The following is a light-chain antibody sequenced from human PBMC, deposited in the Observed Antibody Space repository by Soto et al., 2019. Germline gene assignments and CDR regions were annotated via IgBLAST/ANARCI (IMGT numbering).Light chain of an antibody. CDR1: SSDVGGYNY. CDR2: DVS. Sequence: QSVLTQPASVSGSPGQSITISCTGTSSDVGGYNYVSWYQQHPGKAPKLMIYDVSNRPSGVSNRFSGSKSDNTASLTISGLQAEDEAHYYXSSYTSSSTPYVFGTGTKVTVL. J-gene: IGLJ1*01. V-gene: IGLV2-14*01. CDR3: SSYTSSSTPYV.